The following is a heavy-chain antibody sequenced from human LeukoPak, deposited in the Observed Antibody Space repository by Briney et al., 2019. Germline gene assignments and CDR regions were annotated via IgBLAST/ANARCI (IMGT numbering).Heavy chain of an antibody. V-gene: IGHV3-21*01. CDR3: AREGGSLIDY. Sequence: KPGGSLRLSCAASGFTFSDYGMNWVRQAPGKGLEWVSSISSSSSYIYYADSVKGRFTISRDNAKNSLHLQMNSLRAEDTAVYYCAREGGSLIDYWGQGTLVTVSS. D-gene: IGHD2-15*01. CDR2: ISSSSSYI. CDR1: GFTFSDYG. J-gene: IGHJ4*02.